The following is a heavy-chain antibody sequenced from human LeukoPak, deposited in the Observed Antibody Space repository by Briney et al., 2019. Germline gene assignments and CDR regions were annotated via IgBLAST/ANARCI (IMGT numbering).Heavy chain of an antibody. CDR2: IYYSGST. J-gene: IGHJ5*02. D-gene: IGHD2-15*01. Sequence: SQTLSLTCTVSGGSISSGGYYWSWIRQHPGKGLEWIGYIYYSGSTYYNPSLKSRVTISVDTSKNQFSLKLSSVTAADTAVYYCARDEEDIVVVVAVLSRQNWFDPWGQGTLVTVSS. V-gene: IGHV4-31*03. CDR3: ARDEEDIVVVVAVLSRQNWFDP. CDR1: GGSISSGGYY.